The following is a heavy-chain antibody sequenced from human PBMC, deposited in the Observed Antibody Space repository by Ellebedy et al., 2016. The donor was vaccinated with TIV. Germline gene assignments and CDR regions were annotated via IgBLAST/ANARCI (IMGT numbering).Heavy chain of an antibody. CDR1: GYTFTSYY. V-gene: IGHV1-46*01. CDR3: ARDLRDSSSSRYYYGMDV. CDR2: INPSGGST. Sequence: ALVKVSCKASGYTFTSYYMHWVRQAPGQGLEWMGIINPSGGSTSYAQKFQGRVTMTRDTSTSTVYMELSSLRSEDTAVYYCARDLRDSSSSRYYYGMDVWGQGTTVTVSS. J-gene: IGHJ6*02. D-gene: IGHD6-6*01.